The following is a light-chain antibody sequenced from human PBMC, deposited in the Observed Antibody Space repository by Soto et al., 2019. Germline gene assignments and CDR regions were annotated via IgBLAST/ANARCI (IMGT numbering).Light chain of an antibody. CDR1: SSDVGGYNY. V-gene: IGLV2-11*01. CDR2: DVS. J-gene: IGLJ3*02. Sequence: QSALTQPRSVSGSPGQSVTISCTGTSSDVGGYNYVSWYQQHPGKATKLMIYDVSKRPSGVPDRFSGSKSGNTASLTISGLQAEDEADYYCCSYAGTTNWVFGGGTKLTV. CDR3: CSYAGTTNWV.